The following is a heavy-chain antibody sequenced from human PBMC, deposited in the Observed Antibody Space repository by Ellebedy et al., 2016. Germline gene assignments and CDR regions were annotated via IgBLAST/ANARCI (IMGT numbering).Heavy chain of an antibody. Sequence: ASVKVSXKASGYTFTGYYMHWVRQAPGQGLEWMGWMNPNSGNTGYAQKFQGRVTMTRNTSISTAYMELSSLRSEDTAVYYCARTNWGFSGYYYYMDVWGKGTTVTVSS. CDR2: MNPNSGNT. CDR3: ARTNWGFSGYYYYMDV. D-gene: IGHD7-27*01. J-gene: IGHJ6*03. CDR1: GYTFTGYY. V-gene: IGHV1-8*02.